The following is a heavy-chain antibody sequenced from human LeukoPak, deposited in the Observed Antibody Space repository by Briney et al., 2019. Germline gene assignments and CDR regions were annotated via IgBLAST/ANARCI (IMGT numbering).Heavy chain of an antibody. CDR1: GFTFSSYA. CDR3: AKDVRYTWFDP. J-gene: IGHJ5*02. V-gene: IGHV3-23*01. Sequence: GGSLRLSCAASGFTFSSYAMSWVRQAPGKGLEWVSVISFSGGTTYYADSVKGRFTISRDNSKNTLYLQMNSLGAEDTAVYYCAKDVRYTWFDPWGQGTLVTVSS. CDR2: ISFSGGTT.